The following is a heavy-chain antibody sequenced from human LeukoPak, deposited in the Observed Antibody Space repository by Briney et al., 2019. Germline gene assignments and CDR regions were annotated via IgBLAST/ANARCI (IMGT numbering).Heavy chain of an antibody. CDR1: GFTSSSYG. J-gene: IGHJ3*02. CDR2: IRYDGSNK. D-gene: IGHD1-26*01. Sequence: GGSLRLSCAASGFTSSSYGMHWVRQAPGKGLEWVAFIRYDGSNKYYADSVKGRFTISRDNAENSLYLQMNSLRAEDTAVYYCARERGPHRWELHIWGQGTMVTVSS. CDR3: ARERGPHRWELHI. V-gene: IGHV3-30*02.